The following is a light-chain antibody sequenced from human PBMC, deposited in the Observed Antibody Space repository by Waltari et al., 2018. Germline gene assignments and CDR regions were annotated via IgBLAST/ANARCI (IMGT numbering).Light chain of an antibody. CDR1: SSDVGSYNL. J-gene: IGLJ2*01. Sequence: QSALTQPASVSGSPGQSITISCTGTSSDVGSYNLVSWYQQHPGKAPKLMIDEVTKRPSGVANGVSGSKSGNTASLTSSGLQAEDESDYYCCSYAGASTHVVFGGGTKVTVL. CDR3: CSYAGASTHVV. CDR2: EVT. V-gene: IGLV2-23*02.